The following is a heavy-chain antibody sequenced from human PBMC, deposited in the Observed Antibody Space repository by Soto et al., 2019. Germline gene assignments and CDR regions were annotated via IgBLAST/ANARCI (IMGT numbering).Heavy chain of an antibody. D-gene: IGHD3-10*01. CDR2: IKQDGSEK. J-gene: IGHJ4*02. CDR3: ARDRGKFDY. Sequence: GGSLRLSCAASGFTFSTYWMSWVRQATGKGLEWVANIKQDGSEKYYVDSVKGRFTISRDNAKNSLYLQMNTLRAEDTAVYYCARDRGKFDYWGQGTLVTVSS. V-gene: IGHV3-7*05. CDR1: GFTFSTYW.